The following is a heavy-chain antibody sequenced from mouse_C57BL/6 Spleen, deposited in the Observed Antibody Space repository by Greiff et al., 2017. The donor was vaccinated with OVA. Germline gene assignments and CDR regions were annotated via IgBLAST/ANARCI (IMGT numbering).Heavy chain of an antibody. CDR1: GYTFTSHW. V-gene: IGHV1-55*01. CDR3: ARGGYGSSYYFDY. D-gene: IGHD1-1*01. Sequence: QVQLQQPGAELVKPGASVKMSCKASGYTFTSHWITWVKQRPGQGLEWIGDIYPGSGSTNYNEKFKSKATLTVDTSSSTAYMQLSSLTSEDSAVYYCARGGYGSSYYFDYWGQGTTLTVSS. CDR2: IYPGSGST. J-gene: IGHJ2*01.